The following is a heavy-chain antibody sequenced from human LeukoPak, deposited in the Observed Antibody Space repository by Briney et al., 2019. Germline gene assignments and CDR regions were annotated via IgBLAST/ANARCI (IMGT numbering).Heavy chain of an antibody. Sequence: SETLSLTCTVSGGSISSYYWGWIRQPPGKGLEWIGSIYYSGSTYYNPSLKSRVTISVDTSKNQFSLKLSSVTAADTAVYYCARRSGTRWFDPWGQGTLVTVSS. CDR1: GGSISSYY. J-gene: IGHJ5*02. CDR2: IYYSGST. V-gene: IGHV4-39*01. CDR3: ARRSGTRWFDP. D-gene: IGHD3-10*01.